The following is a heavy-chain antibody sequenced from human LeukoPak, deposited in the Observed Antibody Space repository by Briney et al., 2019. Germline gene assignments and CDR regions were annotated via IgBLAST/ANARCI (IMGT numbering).Heavy chain of an antibody. V-gene: IGHV3-30*04. D-gene: IGHD6-13*01. CDR1: GFTFSSYA. J-gene: IGHJ4*02. CDR3: ARAMTYIAAAGTDCYFDY. Sequence: GGSLRLSCAASGFTFSSYAMHWVRQAPGKGLEWVAVISYDGSNKYYADSVKGRFTISRDNSKNTLYLQMNSLRAEDTAVYYCARAMTYIAAAGTDCYFDYWGQGTLVTVSS. CDR2: ISYDGSNK.